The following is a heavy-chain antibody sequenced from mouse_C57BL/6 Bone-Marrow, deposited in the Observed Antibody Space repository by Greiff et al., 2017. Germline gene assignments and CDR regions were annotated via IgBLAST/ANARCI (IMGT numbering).Heavy chain of an antibody. CDR1: GYSFTGYY. J-gene: IGHJ2*01. V-gene: IGHV1-42*01. CDR3: AKSHYYGLDY. CDR2: INPSTGGT. Sequence: VPLQQSGPELVKPGASVKISCKASGYSFTGYYMNWVKQSPEKSLEWIGEINPSTGGTTYNQKFQAKATLTVDKSSSTAYMQLKSLTSEDSAVXYCAKSHYYGLDYWGQGTTLTVSS. D-gene: IGHD1-1*01.